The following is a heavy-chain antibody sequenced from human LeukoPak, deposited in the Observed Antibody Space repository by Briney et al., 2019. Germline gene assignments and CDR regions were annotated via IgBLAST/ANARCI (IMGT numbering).Heavy chain of an antibody. CDR3: ARDAEVGTLFGVLSRYNWFDP. CDR2: ISGSGRST. J-gene: IGHJ5*02. V-gene: IGHV3-23*01. D-gene: IGHD3-3*01. Sequence: PGGSLRLSCAASGFTFSSYAMSWVRQAPGKGLEWVSAISGSGRSTYYADSVKGRFTISRDNSKNTLYLQMNSLRAEDTAVYYCARDAEVGTLFGVLSRYNWFDPWGQGALVTVSS. CDR1: GFTFSSYA.